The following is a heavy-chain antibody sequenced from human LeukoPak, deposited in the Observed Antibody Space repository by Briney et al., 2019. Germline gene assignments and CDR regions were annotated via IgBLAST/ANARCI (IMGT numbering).Heavy chain of an antibody. V-gene: IGHV3-23*01. CDR1: GFTISSYA. J-gene: IGHJ3*02. CDR2: ISGSGGST. Sequence: GGSLRLSCAASGFTISSYAMSWARQAPGKGLEWVSAISGSGGSTYYADSVKGRFTISRDNSKNTLYLQMNSLRAEDTAVYYCAKVPHYGDYVIWGEGTMVTVSS. D-gene: IGHD4-17*01. CDR3: AKVPHYGDYVI.